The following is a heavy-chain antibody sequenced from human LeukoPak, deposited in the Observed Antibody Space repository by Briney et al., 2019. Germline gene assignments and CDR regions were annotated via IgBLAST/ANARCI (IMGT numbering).Heavy chain of an antibody. Sequence: GGSLRLSCAASGFTFSRYTINWVRQAPGKGLEWVANIKQDGSEKYYVDSVKGRFTISRDNAKNSLYLQMNSLRAEDTAVYYCARDRWAYGSSWYMYYYYYMDVWGKGTTVTVSS. CDR2: IKQDGSEK. CDR1: GFTFSRYT. V-gene: IGHV3-7*01. J-gene: IGHJ6*03. CDR3: ARDRWAYGSSWYMYYYYYMDV. D-gene: IGHD6-13*01.